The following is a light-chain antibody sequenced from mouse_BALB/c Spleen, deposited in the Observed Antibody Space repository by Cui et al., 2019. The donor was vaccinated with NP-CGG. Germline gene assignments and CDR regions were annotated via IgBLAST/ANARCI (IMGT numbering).Light chain of an antibody. Sequence: QAVVTQESALTTSPGETVTLTCRSSTGAVTTSNYDNWVQEKPDHLFTGLICGTNNRAPGVPAKFSGSLIGDKAALTITGAQTEDEAIYFCALWYSNHWVFGGGTKLTVL. CDR3: ALWYSNHWV. V-gene: IGLV1*01. CDR1: TGAVTTSNY. J-gene: IGLJ1*01. CDR2: GTN.